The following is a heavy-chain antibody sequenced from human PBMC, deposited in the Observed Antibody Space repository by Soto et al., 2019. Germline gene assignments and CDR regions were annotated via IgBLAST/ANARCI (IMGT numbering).Heavy chain of an antibody. V-gene: IGHV1-69*06. J-gene: IGHJ4*02. CDR3: ARDRSSSWYNGTFYFDS. CDR1: GGTFTTSD. Sequence: QGQLVQSGAEVRKRGSSGKFSCKASGGTFTTSDISWVRQAPGQGLEWMGGIIPLFDATKYAQKFQGRVTLTADKYTGTAYMEVSSMSSEDTAMYYCARDRSSSWYNGTFYFDSWGQGTLVTVSS. D-gene: IGHD6-19*01. CDR2: IIPLFDAT.